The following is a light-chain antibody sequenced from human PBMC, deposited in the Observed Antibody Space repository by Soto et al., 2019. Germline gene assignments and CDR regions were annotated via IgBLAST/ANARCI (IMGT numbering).Light chain of an antibody. Sequence: QSALTQPASVSGSPGQSITISCTGTSSDVGGYNYVSWYQQHPGKAPKLMIYDVSNRPSGVSNRFSGSKSGNTASLTISGLQAEDDADYFCSSYTSSSTLVVFGGGTNLTVL. CDR1: SSDVGGYNY. J-gene: IGLJ2*01. CDR2: DVS. V-gene: IGLV2-14*01. CDR3: SSYTSSSTLVV.